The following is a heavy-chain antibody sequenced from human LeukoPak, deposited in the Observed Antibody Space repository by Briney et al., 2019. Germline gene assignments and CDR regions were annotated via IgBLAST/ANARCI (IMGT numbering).Heavy chain of an antibody. CDR2: MNPNSGNT. Sequence: ASVKVSCKASGYTFTSYDINWVRQATGQGLEWMGWMNPNSGNTGYAQKFQGRVTITRNTSISTAYMELSSLRSEDTAVYYCARDRAYGSGSYGGYWGQGTLVTVSS. J-gene: IGHJ4*02. CDR3: ARDRAYGSGSYGGY. V-gene: IGHV1-8*03. D-gene: IGHD3-10*01. CDR1: GYTFTSYD.